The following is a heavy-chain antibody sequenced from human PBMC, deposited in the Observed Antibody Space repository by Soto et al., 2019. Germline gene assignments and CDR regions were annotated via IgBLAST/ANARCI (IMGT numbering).Heavy chain of an antibody. CDR3: ARLSYSDDLDV. V-gene: IGHV1-3*02. D-gene: IGHD4-17*01. J-gene: IGHJ6*02. CDR2: SNGGNGFT. CDR1: GYTFRSHG. Sequence: QVQLVQSGAEVRTPGASVKISCKASGYTFRSHGVQWVRQAPGQRLEWVGWSNGGNGFTKYSQEFQDRVTITRDTAASTIYMELHSLTSDATAVYYCARLSYSDDLDVGGQGTTVTVSS.